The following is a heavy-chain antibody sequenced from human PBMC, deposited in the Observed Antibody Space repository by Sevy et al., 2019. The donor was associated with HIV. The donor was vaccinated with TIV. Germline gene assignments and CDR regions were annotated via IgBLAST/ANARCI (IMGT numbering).Heavy chain of an antibody. J-gene: IGHJ4*02. CDR1: GSSINSGGYY. D-gene: IGHD6-13*01. CDR3: AGETEPGTIH. V-gene: IGHV4-31*03. CDR2: IHYSGST. Sequence: SETLSLTCTVSGSSINSGGYYWNWIRHHPGKGLEWIGYIHYSGSTYYNTSLKSRITISLDTSKNQLSLKVTSVTAADTAVYYCAGETEPGTIHWGQGVLVTVSS.